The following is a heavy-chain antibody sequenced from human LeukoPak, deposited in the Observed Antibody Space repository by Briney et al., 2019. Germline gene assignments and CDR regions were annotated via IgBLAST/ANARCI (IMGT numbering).Heavy chain of an antibody. CDR2: IYYSGST. Sequence: SETLALTCTVSGDSISSYYWTWIRQPPGKGLEWIGYIYYSGSTNYNPSLKSRVTISVDTSKNQFSLKLNSVTAADTAVYYCARENNYFDYWGQGTMVTVSS. V-gene: IGHV4-59*01. CDR1: GDSISSYY. J-gene: IGHJ4*02. CDR3: ARENNYFDY.